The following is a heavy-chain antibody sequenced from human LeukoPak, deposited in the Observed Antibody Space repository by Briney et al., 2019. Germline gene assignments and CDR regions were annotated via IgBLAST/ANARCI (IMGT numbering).Heavy chain of an antibody. Sequence: AGGSLRLSCAASGFTFTSYGMSWVRQAPGKGLGWGSAISGSGGSTYYADSVKGRFTISRDNSKNTLYLQMNSLRAEDTAVYYCAKAASMVRGVITLNYYYYMDVWGEGTTVTISS. CDR1: GFTFTSYG. CDR3: AKAASMVRGVITLNYYYYMDV. D-gene: IGHD3-10*01. V-gene: IGHV3-23*01. J-gene: IGHJ6*03. CDR2: ISGSGGST.